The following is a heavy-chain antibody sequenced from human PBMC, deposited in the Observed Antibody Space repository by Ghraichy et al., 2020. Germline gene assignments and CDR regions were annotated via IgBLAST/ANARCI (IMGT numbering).Heavy chain of an antibody. D-gene: IGHD1-26*01. Sequence: SETLSLTCSVSGGSINSTDFYWGWIRQPPGKGLEWIGSIYYSGSTYYNPSLKSRVTISVDTSKNNFSLKLSSVTAADTAVYYCARSNSGTDFRFDPWGQGTQVTVAS. CDR1: GGSINSTDFY. CDR2: IYYSGST. CDR3: ARSNSGTDFRFDP. J-gene: IGHJ5*02. V-gene: IGHV4-39*02.